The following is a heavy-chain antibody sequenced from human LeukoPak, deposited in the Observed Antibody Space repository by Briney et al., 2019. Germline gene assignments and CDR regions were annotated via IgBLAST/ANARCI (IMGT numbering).Heavy chain of an antibody. CDR2: ISSSSSYI. CDR1: GFTFRSHG. V-gene: IGHV3-21*01. Sequence: PGGSLRLSCAASGFTFRSHGMNWVRQAPGKGLEWVSSISSSSSYIYYADSVKGRFTISRDNAKNSLYLQMNSLRAEDTAVYYCARDRSYYGSGSYPLNGMDVWGKGTTVTVSS. D-gene: IGHD3-10*01. CDR3: ARDRSYYGSGSYPLNGMDV. J-gene: IGHJ6*04.